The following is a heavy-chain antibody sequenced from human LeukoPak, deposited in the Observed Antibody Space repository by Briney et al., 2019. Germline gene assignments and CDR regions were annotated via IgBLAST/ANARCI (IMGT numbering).Heavy chain of an antibody. V-gene: IGHV3-7*01. CDR1: GFTFSNSW. Sequence: PGGSLRLSCAASGFTFSNSWMSWVRQAPGKGLEWLAFIKLDGSEKYYVDSVKGRFNVSRDNAKESLYLQMNILRVEDTAVYYCARNAPLDYWGQGTLVTVSS. D-gene: IGHD2-2*01. J-gene: IGHJ4*02. CDR3: ARNAPLDY. CDR2: IKLDGSEK.